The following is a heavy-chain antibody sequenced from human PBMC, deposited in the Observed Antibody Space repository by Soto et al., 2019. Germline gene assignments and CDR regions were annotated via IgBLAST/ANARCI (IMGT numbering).Heavy chain of an antibody. CDR2: IYSSGTA. J-gene: IGHJ4*02. CDR1: AGYISSGNYF. V-gene: IGHV4-30-4*01. Sequence: KSSETLSLTCTVSAGYISSGNYFWSWIRQSPGKGLEWIGHIYSSGTAFYDPSLKSRVNISVDPSKNQFSLQLTSVTAADTAIYYCSSRQQQVALVDYWGQGAMVT. CDR3: SSRQQQVALVDY. D-gene: IGHD6-13*01.